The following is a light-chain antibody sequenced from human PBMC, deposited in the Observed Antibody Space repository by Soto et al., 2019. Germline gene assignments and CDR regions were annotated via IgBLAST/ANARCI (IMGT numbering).Light chain of an antibody. Sequence: QSALTQPRSVSGSPGQSVTIPCTGTSSDVGEYNWVSWYQRHPGKAPKVIIYDVTNRPSGVPDRFSGSKSGNTASLTISGLLAEDEATYYCCSYAGSYIPVLFGGGTKVTVL. V-gene: IGLV2-11*01. J-gene: IGLJ2*01. CDR3: CSYAGSYIPVL. CDR2: DVT. CDR1: SSDVGEYNW.